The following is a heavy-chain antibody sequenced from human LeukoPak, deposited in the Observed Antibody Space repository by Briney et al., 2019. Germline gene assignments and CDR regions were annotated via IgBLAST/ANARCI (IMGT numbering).Heavy chain of an antibody. CDR3: AREKVWSGYYTPGYFDY. CDR1: GGSISSYY. J-gene: IGHJ4*02. D-gene: IGHD3-3*01. CDR2: IYYNGIS. V-gene: IGHV4-59*01. Sequence: SETLSLTCTVSGGSISSYYWSWIRQPPGKGLEWIAYIYYNGISNYNPSLKSRVIISVDSSKNQFSLKLTSVTAADTAVYYCAREKVWSGYYTPGYFDYWGQGTLVTVSS.